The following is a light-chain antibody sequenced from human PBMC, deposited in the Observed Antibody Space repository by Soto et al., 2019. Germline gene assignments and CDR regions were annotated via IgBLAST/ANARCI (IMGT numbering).Light chain of an antibody. Sequence: QSALAQPASVSGSPGQSITISCTGTSSDVGSYNLVSWYQLHPGKAPKLMIYEVTDRPSGVSNRFSGSKSGNTASLTISGLQAEDEAEYYCSSYTNINTRACVFGTGTKVTVL. CDR2: EVT. V-gene: IGLV2-14*02. CDR3: SSYTNINTRACV. CDR1: SSDVGSYNL. J-gene: IGLJ1*01.